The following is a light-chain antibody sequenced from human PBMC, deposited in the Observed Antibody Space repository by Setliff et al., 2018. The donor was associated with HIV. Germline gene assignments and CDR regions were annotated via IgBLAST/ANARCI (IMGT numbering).Light chain of an antibody. J-gene: IGLJ1*01. CDR3: CSYAGSHTYI. CDR1: NSDIGAYNY. Sequence: QSVLTQPRSVSGSPGQSVTFSCSGSNSDIGAYNYVSWYQQHPGKAPKLIISNVIRRPSGVPDRFSGSKSGNTASLTISGLQAEDEADYYCCSYAGSHTYIFGSGTKV. V-gene: IGLV2-11*01. CDR2: NVI.